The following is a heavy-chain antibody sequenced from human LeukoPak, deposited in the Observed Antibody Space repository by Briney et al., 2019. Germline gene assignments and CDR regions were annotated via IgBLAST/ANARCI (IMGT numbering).Heavy chain of an antibody. CDR3: ARAPFDTKGYYQAPIRFDA. CDR1: GFTFGNSY. D-gene: IGHD3-22*01. J-gene: IGHJ5*02. CDR2: ISRSGGTI. V-gene: IGHV3-11*01. Sequence: PGGSLRLSCAASGFTFGNSYMSWLRQAPGNGLQWVSYISRSGGTIHYADSVKGRFTISRDNAKNSLYLQMDSLRAEDTAVYFCARAPFDTKGYYQAPIRFDAWGQGTLVTVSS.